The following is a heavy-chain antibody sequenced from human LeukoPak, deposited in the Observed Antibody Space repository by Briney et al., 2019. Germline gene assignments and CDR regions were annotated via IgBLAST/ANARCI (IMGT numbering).Heavy chain of an antibody. J-gene: IGHJ3*02. V-gene: IGHV4-38-2*02. D-gene: IGHD3-22*01. Sequence: SETLSLTCTVSGYSISSGYYWGWIRQPPGKGLRWIGSIYHSGSTYYNPSLKSRVTISVDTSKNQFSLKLSSVTAADTAVYYCARFKSHYDSSGYYAFDIWGQGTMVTVSS. CDR3: ARFKSHYDSSGYYAFDI. CDR1: GYSISSGYY. CDR2: IYHSGST.